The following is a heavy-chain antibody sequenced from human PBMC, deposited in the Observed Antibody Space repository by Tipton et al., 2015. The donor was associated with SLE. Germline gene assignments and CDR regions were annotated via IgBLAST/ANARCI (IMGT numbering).Heavy chain of an antibody. D-gene: IGHD6-13*01. Sequence: TLSLTCTVSGYSISSGYYWGWIRQPPGKGLEWIGSIYHSGSTYYNPSLKSRVTISVDTSKNQFSLKLSSVTAADTAVYYCARDYSPGAYFDYWGQGTLVTVSS. V-gene: IGHV4-38-2*02. J-gene: IGHJ4*02. CDR3: ARDYSPGAYFDY. CDR2: IYHSGST. CDR1: GYSISSGYY.